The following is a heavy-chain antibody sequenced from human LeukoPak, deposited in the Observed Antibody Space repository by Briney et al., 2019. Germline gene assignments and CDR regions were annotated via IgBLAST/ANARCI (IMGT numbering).Heavy chain of an antibody. J-gene: IGHJ4*02. CDR3: AKKMAIGGQLVPLDY. D-gene: IGHD6-6*01. V-gene: IGHV3-23*01. CDR1: GFTFSSYA. Sequence: GGSLRLSCAASGFTFSSYAMSCVRQAPGKGLEWVSAISGSGGSTYYADSVKGRFTISRDNSKNTLYLQMNSLRAEDTAVYYCAKKMAIGGQLVPLDYWGQGTLVTVSS. CDR2: ISGSGGST.